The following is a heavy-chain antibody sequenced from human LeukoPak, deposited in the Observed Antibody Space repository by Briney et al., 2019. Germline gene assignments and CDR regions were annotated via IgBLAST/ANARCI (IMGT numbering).Heavy chain of an antibody. CDR3: ARVSSGYYYIPAFDI. J-gene: IGHJ3*02. Sequence: SETLSLTCAVYGGSFSGYYWSWIRQPPGKGLEWIGEINHSGSTNYNPSLKSRVTISVDTSKNQFSLKLSSVTAADTAVYYCARVSSGYYYIPAFDIWCQGTMVTVSA. CDR2: INHSGST. CDR1: GGSFSGYY. V-gene: IGHV4-34*01. D-gene: IGHD3-22*01.